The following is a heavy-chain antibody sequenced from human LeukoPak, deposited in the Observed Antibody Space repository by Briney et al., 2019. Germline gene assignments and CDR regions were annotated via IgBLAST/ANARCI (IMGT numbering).Heavy chain of an antibody. CDR1: GGSIGSYY. J-gene: IGHJ4*02. D-gene: IGHD2-15*01. Sequence: SETLSLTCTVSGGSIGSYYWSWIRQPPGKGLEWIGYIYYSGSTNYNPSLKSRVTISVDTSKNQFSLKLSSVTAADTAVYYCARGVVVAASVDYWGQGTLVTVSS. CDR2: IYYSGST. CDR3: ARGVVVAASVDY. V-gene: IGHV4-59*01.